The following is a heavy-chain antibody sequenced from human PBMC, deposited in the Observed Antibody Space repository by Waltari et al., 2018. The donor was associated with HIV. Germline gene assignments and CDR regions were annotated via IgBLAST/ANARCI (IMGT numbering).Heavy chain of an antibody. CDR2: ISYTGSNK. Sequence: QVQLVESGGGVVQPGRSLRLSCAASGFTFSSYGMHWVRQAPGKGLEWVAVISYTGSNKYYPVSVKGRFTISRDNSKNTLYLQMNSLRAEDTAVYYCAKSMFYDISGYFLARAFYIWGQGTMVTVSS. CDR3: AKSMFYDISGYFLARAFYI. J-gene: IGHJ3*02. V-gene: IGHV3-30*18. D-gene: IGHD3-22*01. CDR1: GFTFSSYG.